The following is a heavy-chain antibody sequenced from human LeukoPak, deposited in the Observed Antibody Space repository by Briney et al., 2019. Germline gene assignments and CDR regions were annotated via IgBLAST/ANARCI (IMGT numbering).Heavy chain of an antibody. Sequence: KPSETLSLTCAVYGGSFSGYYWSWIRQPPGKGLEWIGEINHSGSTNYNPSLKSRVTISVDTSKNQFSLKLSSVTAADTAVYYCARDFPGANFWSGYLNWFDPWGQGTLVTVSS. V-gene: IGHV4-34*01. J-gene: IGHJ5*02. CDR3: ARDFPGANFWSGYLNWFDP. CDR2: INHSGST. CDR1: GGSFSGYY. D-gene: IGHD3-3*01.